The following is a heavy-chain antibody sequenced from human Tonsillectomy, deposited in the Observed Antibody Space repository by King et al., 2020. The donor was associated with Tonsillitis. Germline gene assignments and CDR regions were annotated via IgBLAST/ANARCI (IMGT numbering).Heavy chain of an antibody. CDR3: SRGGQGGIYYGVDV. CDR2: VRTKANNYAT. V-gene: IGHV3-73*02. Sequence: VQLVESGGSLVQPGGSLKLSCAASGFTFSDSSIHWVRQASGKGLEWVGRVRTKANNYATAYAASVQGRFTISRDDSKSTAFLQMNSLKTEDTAVYYCSRGGQGGIYYGVDVWGRGTTVTVSS. D-gene: IGHD3-16*01. J-gene: IGHJ6*02. CDR1: GFTFSDSS.